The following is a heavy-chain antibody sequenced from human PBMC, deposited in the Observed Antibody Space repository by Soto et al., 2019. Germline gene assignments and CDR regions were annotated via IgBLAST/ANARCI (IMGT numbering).Heavy chain of an antibody. V-gene: IGHV1-3*01. D-gene: IGHD2-15*01. CDR2: INPGGGNT. J-gene: IGHJ2*01. CDR1: GYTFSDYA. Sequence: QVPLVQSGAEVRKPGASVKISCKASGYTFSDYAMHWVRQAPGQGLEWMGWINPGGGNTKYSQQFQDRVTITTDTFARIVYMELSSLTSKDTAIYYCAKNREMVMAPTPRWYFDFWGRGTLVTVSS. CDR3: AKNREMVMAPTPRWYFDF.